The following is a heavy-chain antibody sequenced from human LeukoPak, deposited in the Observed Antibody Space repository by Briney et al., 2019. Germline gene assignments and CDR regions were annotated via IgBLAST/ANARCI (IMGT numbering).Heavy chain of an antibody. Sequence: GGSLRLSCAASGFTFSSYSMNWVRQAPGKGLEWVSYISSSSSTIYYADSVKGRFTISRDNAKNSLYLQMNSLRAEDTAVYYCARGLYGDNDYWGQGTLVTVSS. CDR2: ISSSSSTI. D-gene: IGHD4-17*01. J-gene: IGHJ4*02. CDR1: GFTFSSYS. V-gene: IGHV3-48*01. CDR3: ARGLYGDNDY.